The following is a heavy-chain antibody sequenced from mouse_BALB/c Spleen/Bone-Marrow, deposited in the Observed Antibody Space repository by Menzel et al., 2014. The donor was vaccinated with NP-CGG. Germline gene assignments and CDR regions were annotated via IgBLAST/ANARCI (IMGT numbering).Heavy chain of an antibody. D-gene: IGHD4-1*01. V-gene: IGHV14-3*02. CDR3: ARWEYYAMDY. CDR2: IDPANGNT. J-gene: IGHJ4*01. Sequence: EVQLQQSGAELVKPGASVKLSCTASGFNIKDTYMHWAKQRPEQGLEWIGRIDPANGNTKYDPKFQGKATITADTSSNTAYLQLSSQTSEDTAVYYCARWEYYAMDYWGQGTSVTVSS. CDR1: GFNIKDTY.